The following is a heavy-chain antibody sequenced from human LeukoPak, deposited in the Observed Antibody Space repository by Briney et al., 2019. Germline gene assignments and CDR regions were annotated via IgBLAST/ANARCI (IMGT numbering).Heavy chain of an antibody. V-gene: IGHV1-69*13. CDR3: ARASSWYSSGFDWFDP. D-gene: IGHD6-19*01. CDR2: IIRIFGTA. CDR1: GGTFSSDA. Sequence: VNVSCQASGGTFSSDAISWVRQAPGQGLEWMGGIIRIFGTASYAQKFQGRVTITADESTSTAYMEPSSLRSEDTAVYYCARASSWYSSGFDWFDPWGQGTLVTVAS. J-gene: IGHJ5*02.